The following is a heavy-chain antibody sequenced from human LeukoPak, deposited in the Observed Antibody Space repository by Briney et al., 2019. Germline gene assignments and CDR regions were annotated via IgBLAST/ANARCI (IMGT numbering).Heavy chain of an antibody. CDR2: ISSSSSNI. CDR1: GFTFSSYS. V-gene: IGHV3-21*01. CDR3: ARCTTGRTFGSLREIKRSREIDY. D-gene: IGHD1-1*01. Sequence: GGSLRLSCAASGFTFSSYSMNWVRQAPGKGLEWVSSISSSSSNIYYADSVKGRFTISRDNAKNSLYLQMNSLRVEHTAVYYCARCTTGRTFGSLREIKRSREIDYWGQGTLVTVSS. J-gene: IGHJ4*02.